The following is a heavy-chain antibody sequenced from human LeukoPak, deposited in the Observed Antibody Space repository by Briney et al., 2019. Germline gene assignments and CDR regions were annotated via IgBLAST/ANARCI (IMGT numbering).Heavy chain of an antibody. CDR1: GFTFSAYA. CDR3: ARDGYNSRALHI. D-gene: IGHD5-24*01. CDR2: ISNNGGSS. Sequence: PGGSLRLSCSASGFTFSAYAMYWVRQAPGKGLEYVSGISNNGGSSFYADSVKGRFTISRDNSKNTLYLQMNSLRADDTAVYYCARDGYNSRALHIWGQGTMVTVSS. V-gene: IGHV3-64*04. J-gene: IGHJ3*02.